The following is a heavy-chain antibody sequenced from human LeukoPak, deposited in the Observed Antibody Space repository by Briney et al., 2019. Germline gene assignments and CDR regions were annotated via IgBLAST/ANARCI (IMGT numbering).Heavy chain of an antibody. CDR3: AREGDASGTYYNRGYFDY. J-gene: IGHJ4*02. CDR2: IYSSGST. Sequence: PSETLSLTCTVSGASISSDDYYWTWIRQHPGTGLEWIGYIYSSGSTYYNPYLKSQITISLDTSKNQFSLKLSSVTAADTAVYYCAREGDASGTYYNRGYFDYWGQGTLVTVSS. CDR1: GASISSDDYY. V-gene: IGHV4-31*01. D-gene: IGHD3-10*01.